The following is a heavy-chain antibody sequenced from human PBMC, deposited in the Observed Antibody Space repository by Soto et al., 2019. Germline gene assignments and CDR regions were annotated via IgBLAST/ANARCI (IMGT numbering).Heavy chain of an antibody. CDR3: ARGPYCSGGSCYARGFDY. V-gene: IGHV3-30-3*01. CDR2: ISYDGSNK. Sequence: PGGSLRLSCAASGFTFSSYAMHWVRQAPGKGLEWVAVISYDGSNKYYADSVKGRFTISRDNSKNTLYLQMNSLRAEDTAVYYCARGPYCSGGSCYARGFDYWGQGTLVTVSS. CDR1: GFTFSSYA. D-gene: IGHD2-15*01. J-gene: IGHJ4*02.